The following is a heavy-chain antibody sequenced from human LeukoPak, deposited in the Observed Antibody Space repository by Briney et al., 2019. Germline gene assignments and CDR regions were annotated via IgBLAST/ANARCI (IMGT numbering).Heavy chain of an antibody. CDR1: GFTFSSYS. V-gene: IGHV3-21*01. CDR2: ISSSSSYI. D-gene: IGHD3-9*01. CDR3: ARTGTVLRYFDWFYMDV. Sequence: GGSLRLSCAASGFTFSSYSMNWVRQAPGKGLEWVSSISSSSSYIYYADSVKGRFTISRDNAKNSLYLQMNSLRAEDTAVYYCARTGTVLRYFDWFYMDVWGKGTTVTVSS. J-gene: IGHJ6*03.